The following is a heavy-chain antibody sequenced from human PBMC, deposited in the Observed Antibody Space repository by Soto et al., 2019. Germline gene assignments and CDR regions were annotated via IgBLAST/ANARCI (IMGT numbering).Heavy chain of an antibody. CDR2: MNPNSGNT. D-gene: IGHD6-13*01. V-gene: IGHV1-8*01. CDR3: AREHSSSWRFDY. J-gene: IGHJ4*02. Sequence: QVQLVQSGAEVKKPGASVKVSCKASGYTFTSYDISWVRQATGQGLEWMGWMNPNSGNTGYAQKFQGRVTMTRNTSISTAYMELSSLRSEDPAVYYCAREHSSSWRFDYWGQGTLVTVSS. CDR1: GYTFTSYD.